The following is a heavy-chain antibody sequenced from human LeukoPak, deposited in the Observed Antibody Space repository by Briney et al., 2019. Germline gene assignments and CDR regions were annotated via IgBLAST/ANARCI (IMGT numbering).Heavy chain of an antibody. CDR3: ARVIMGGGPYYYYYMDV. J-gene: IGHJ6*03. Sequence: ASVKVSCKASGGTFSSYGISWVRQAPGQGLEWMGWISAYNGNTNYAQKLQGRVTMTTDTSTSTAYMELRSLRSDDTAVYYCARVIMGGGPYYYYYMDVWGKGTTVTVSS. CDR2: ISAYNGNT. CDR1: GGTFSSYG. V-gene: IGHV1-18*01. D-gene: IGHD3-10*01.